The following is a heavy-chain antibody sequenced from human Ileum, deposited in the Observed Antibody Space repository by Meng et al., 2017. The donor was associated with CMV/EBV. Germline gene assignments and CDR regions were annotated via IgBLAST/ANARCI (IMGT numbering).Heavy chain of an antibody. CDR1: GYIFTDYY. CDR3: ARDWGFGESFLSF. D-gene: IGHD3-10*01. V-gene: IGHV1-2*02. J-gene: IGHJ4*02. CDR2: IDPKSGVT. Sequence: ASVKVSCKASGYIFTDYYIHWVRQAPGRRPELMVWIDPKSGVTNYAPKFQGRFTMTTDTSISTAYMELSSLRSGDTAVYYCARDWGFGESFLSFWGQGTLVTVSS.